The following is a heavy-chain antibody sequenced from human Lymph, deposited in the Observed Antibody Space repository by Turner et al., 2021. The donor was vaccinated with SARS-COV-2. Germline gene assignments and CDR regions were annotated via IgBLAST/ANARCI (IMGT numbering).Heavy chain of an antibody. D-gene: IGHD2-21*02. Sequence: QVPLQESVPRLQKPLEALSPTCTVPGGCRNSNYWSWIRQPPGKRLEWSGYIYDRGSTNYNPALKSRVTISVDTSKNQYSLKLTSVTAAVTAIYYWERGTVNNWVDPWGQGILVTVSS. J-gene: IGHJ5*02. CDR1: GGCRNSNY. V-gene: IGHV4-59*01. CDR2: IYDRGST. CDR3: ERGTVNNWVDP.